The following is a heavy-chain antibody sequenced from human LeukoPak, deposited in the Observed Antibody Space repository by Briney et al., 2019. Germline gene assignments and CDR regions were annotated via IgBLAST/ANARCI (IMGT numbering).Heavy chain of an antibody. Sequence: ASVKVSCKASGYTFTGYYMHWVRQAPGQGLEWMGWVNPNSGGTNYAQKFQGRVTMTRDTSVSTAYMELNRLRSDDTGVYYCARDTTMITYWFDPWGQGTLVTVSS. D-gene: IGHD5-18*01. CDR3: ARDTTMITYWFDP. CDR2: VNPNSGGT. V-gene: IGHV1-2*02. CDR1: GYTFTGYY. J-gene: IGHJ5*02.